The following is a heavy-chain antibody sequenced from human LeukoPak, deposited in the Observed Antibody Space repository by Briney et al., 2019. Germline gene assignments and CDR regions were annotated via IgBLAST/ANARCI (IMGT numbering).Heavy chain of an antibody. CDR3: ARSSPVYGDLNDY. Sequence: SVKVSCKASGGTFSSYAISWVRQAPGQGLEWMGRIIPILGIANYAQKFQGRVTITADKSTSTAYMELSSLRSEDTAVYYCARSSPVYGDLNDYWGQGTLVTVSS. D-gene: IGHD4-17*01. V-gene: IGHV1-69*04. CDR1: GGTFSSYA. J-gene: IGHJ4*02. CDR2: IIPILGIA.